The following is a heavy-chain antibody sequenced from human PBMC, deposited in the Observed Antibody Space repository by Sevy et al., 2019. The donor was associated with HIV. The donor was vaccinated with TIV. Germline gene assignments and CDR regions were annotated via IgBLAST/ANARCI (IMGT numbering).Heavy chain of an antibody. D-gene: IGHD4-17*01. CDR1: GFTFSSYG. CDR3: ARGSGYYGGNGDFDY. Sequence: GGSLRLSCAASGFTFSSYGMHWVRQAPGKGLEWVAVIWYDGSNKYYADSVKGRFTISRDNSKNTLYLQMNSLRAEDTAVYYCARGSGYYGGNGDFDYWGQGTLVTVSS. J-gene: IGHJ4*02. CDR2: IWYDGSNK. V-gene: IGHV3-33*01.